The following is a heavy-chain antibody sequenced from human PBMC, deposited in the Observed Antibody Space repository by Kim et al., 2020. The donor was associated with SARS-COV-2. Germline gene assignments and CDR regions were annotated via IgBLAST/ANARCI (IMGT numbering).Heavy chain of an antibody. D-gene: IGHD3-22*01. CDR3: ARGDYYDSSGYCYY. V-gene: IGHV3-11*01. J-gene: IGHJ4*02. Sequence: ADSVKGRFTIARDNAKNSLYLQMNSLRAEDTAVYYCARGDYYDSSGYCYYWGQGTLVTVSS.